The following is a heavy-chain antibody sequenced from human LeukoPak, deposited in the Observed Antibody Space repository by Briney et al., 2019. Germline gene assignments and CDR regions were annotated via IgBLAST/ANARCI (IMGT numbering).Heavy chain of an antibody. V-gene: IGHV3-9*01. CDR2: ISWNSGSI. Sequence: LSLTCTVSGGSISSYYWSWVRQAPGKGLEWVSAISWNSGSIVYADSVKGRFTISRDNARNSLYLQMNSLRAEDTALYFCAKDSQAHYYYDSSGYFEYWGQGTLVTVSS. J-gene: IGHJ4*02. CDR1: GGSISSYY. CDR3: AKDSQAHYYYDSSGYFEY. D-gene: IGHD3-22*01.